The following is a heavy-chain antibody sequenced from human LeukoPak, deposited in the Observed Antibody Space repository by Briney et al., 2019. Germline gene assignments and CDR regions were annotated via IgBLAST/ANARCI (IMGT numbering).Heavy chain of an antibody. J-gene: IGHJ4*02. CDR2: IKSKTDGGTT. D-gene: IGHD3-22*01. V-gene: IGHV3-15*07. CDR1: GFTFSNAW. Sequence: GGSLRLSCAASGFTFSNAWMNWVRQAPGKGLEWVGRIKSKTDGGTTDYAVPVKGRFTISRDDSKNTLYLQMNSLKTEDTAVYYCTTEGPADYYDSSGYFDWGQGTLVTVSS. CDR3: TTEGPADYYDSSGYFD.